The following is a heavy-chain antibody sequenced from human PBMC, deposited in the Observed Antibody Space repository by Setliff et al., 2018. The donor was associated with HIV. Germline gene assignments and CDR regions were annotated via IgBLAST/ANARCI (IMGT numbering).Heavy chain of an antibody. CDR3: ARLGYYHFWSGPEGYMDV. CDR1: GYTFSSYW. D-gene: IGHD3-3*01. Sequence: GESLKISCKGSGYTFSSYWIGWVRQVPGKGLEWMGIIYPDDSDTRYSQAFQGQVTISVDKSISTAYLQWSSLKASDTAMYYCARLGYYHFWSGPEGYMDVWGKGTTVTVSS. CDR2: IYPDDSDT. J-gene: IGHJ6*03. V-gene: IGHV5-51*01.